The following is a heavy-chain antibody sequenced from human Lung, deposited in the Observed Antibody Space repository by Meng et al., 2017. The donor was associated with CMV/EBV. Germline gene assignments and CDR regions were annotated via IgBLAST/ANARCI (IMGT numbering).Heavy chain of an antibody. CDR3: VTVRYDAKGSTYYRSFDY. D-gene: IGHD4/OR15-4a*01. Sequence: SXXASGFTFNSYSMNWVRQAPGKGLEWVANIKEDGSEQHYVESVKGRFTISRDNAKNSLYLQMNNLRAEDTAVYYCVTVRYDAKGSTYYRSFDYWGQGTXVTVSS. CDR2: IKEDGSEQ. J-gene: IGHJ4*02. V-gene: IGHV3-7*01. CDR1: GFTFNSYS.